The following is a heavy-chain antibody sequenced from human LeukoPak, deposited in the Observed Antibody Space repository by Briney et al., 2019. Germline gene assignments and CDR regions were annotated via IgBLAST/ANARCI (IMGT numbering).Heavy chain of an antibody. CDR2: INPSGGST. CDR3: ARDSATPIDLNAFDI. D-gene: IGHD1-26*01. V-gene: IGHV1-46*01. J-gene: IGHJ3*02. CDR1: GYTFTSYY. Sequence: ASVKVSCKASGYTFTSYYMHWVRQAPGQGLEWMGIINPSGGSTSYAQKFQGRVTMTRDTSTSTVYMELSSLRSEDTAVYYCARDSATPIDLNAFDIWGQGTMVTVSS.